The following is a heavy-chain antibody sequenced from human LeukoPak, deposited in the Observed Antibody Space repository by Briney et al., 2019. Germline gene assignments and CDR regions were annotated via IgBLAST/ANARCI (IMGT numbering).Heavy chain of an antibody. V-gene: IGHV3-30*02. CDR1: GFPFSKYG. Sequence: GGSLRLSCAASGFPFSKYGMHWVRQAPGKGLERVAYMQFDGNNEKYGDSAKGRFTISRDNSKNTLYLQMDSLKEEDTAVYYCAKKMPGNGDRLDYWGQGTLLTVSS. CDR3: AKKMPGNGDRLDY. D-gene: IGHD2-8*01. J-gene: IGHJ4*02. CDR2: MQFDGNNE.